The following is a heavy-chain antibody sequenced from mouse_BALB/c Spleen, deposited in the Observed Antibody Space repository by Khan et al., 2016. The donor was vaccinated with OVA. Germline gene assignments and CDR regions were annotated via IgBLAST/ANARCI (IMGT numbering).Heavy chain of an antibody. CDR2: IHPSTGYT. D-gene: IGHD2-1*01. J-gene: IGHJ3*01. Sequence: VKLEESGAELAKPGASVKLSCKASGYTFTTYWMHWVKQRPGPGLEWIGYIHPSTGYTEYNQTFKDKATLTTDKSSSTAYMQLSSLTSEDSAVYYWARSGLDGIFDYWGQGTLVTVSS. CDR3: ARSGLDGIFDY. V-gene: IGHV1-7*01. CDR1: GYTFTTYW.